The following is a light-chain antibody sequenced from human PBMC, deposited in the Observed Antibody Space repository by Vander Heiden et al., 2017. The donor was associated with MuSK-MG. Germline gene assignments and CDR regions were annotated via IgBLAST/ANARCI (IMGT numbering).Light chain of an antibody. CDR2: QNV. CDR3: QPWDSRTYVV. Sequence: SYELTQPPSVSVSPGQTASIPCSGHKLGDKYASWYQQKPGQSPVLVIYQNVKRPSGIPERFSGSNSGNTATLTISGTQAMDEGVYYCQPWDSRTYVVFGGGTKLTVL. CDR1: KLGDKY. V-gene: IGLV3-1*01. J-gene: IGLJ2*01.